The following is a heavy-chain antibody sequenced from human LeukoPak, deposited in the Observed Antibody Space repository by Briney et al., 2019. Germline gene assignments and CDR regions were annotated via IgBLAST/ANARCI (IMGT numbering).Heavy chain of an antibody. Sequence: PGGSLRLSCAASGFIFSNYGMNWVRQAPGKGLEWVSHVSSSSSATSYADSVKGRFSMSRDNSKSSLYLQMNSLRAEDTAVYYCARDLVDWFADFWGQGTLVTVSS. CDR2: VSSSSSAT. J-gene: IGHJ4*02. CDR1: GFIFSNYG. D-gene: IGHD3-9*01. V-gene: IGHV3-48*04. CDR3: ARDLVDWFADF.